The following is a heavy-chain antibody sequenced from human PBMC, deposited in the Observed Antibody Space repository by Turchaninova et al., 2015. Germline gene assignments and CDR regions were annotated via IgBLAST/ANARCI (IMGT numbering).Heavy chain of an antibody. J-gene: IGHJ5*02. D-gene: IGHD2-2*01. CDR3: ARDERYCSSTSCPRWFDP. V-gene: IGHV4-34*01. CDR1: GRSFSGSY. CDR2: INHIGST. Sequence: QVQLQQWGAGLFKPSEPLSLTCPVFGRSFSGSYWSWVRQPPGKGVEWIGEINHIGSTNYNPSLKSRVTISVDTSKNQFSLKLSSVTAADTAVYYCARDERYCSSTSCPRWFDPWGQGTLVTVSS.